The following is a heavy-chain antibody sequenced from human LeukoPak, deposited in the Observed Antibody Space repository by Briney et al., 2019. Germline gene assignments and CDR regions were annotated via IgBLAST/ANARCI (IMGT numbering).Heavy chain of an antibody. CDR2: IRYDGSNK. CDR1: GFTFSSYG. Sequence: GGSLRLSCAASGFTFSSYGVHWVRQAPGKGLEWVAFIRYDGSNKYYADSVKGRFTVSRDNSKNTLYLQMNSLRAEDTAVYYCVKDSTHFRVWDSYDTTGLNYWGQGTLVTVSS. D-gene: IGHD3-22*01. V-gene: IGHV3-30*02. CDR3: VKDSTHFRVWDSYDTTGLNY. J-gene: IGHJ4*02.